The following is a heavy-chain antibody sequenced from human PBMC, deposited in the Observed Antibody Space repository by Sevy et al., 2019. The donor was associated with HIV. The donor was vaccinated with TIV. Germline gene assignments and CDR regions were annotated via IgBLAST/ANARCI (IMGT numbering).Heavy chain of an antibody. CDR2: ISGRGGST. J-gene: IGHJ4*02. D-gene: IGHD2-15*01. CDR1: GFTFSSYA. Sequence: GGSLRLSCAASGFTFSSYAMSWVRQAPGKGLEWVSAISGRGGSTYYADSVKGRFTISRDNSKNTLYLQMNSLRAEDTAVYYCAKDADIVVVVAALDYWGQGTLVTVSS. CDR3: AKDADIVVVVAALDY. V-gene: IGHV3-23*01.